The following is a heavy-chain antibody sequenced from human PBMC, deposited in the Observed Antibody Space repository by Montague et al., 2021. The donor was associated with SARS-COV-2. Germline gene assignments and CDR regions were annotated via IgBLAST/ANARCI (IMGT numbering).Heavy chain of an antibody. CDR2: IYASGGT. D-gene: IGHD4-23*01. V-gene: IGHV4-4*07. J-gene: IGHJ6*02. CDR1: GEPISGFF. CDR3: ATGRAGNSYAYYYGMDV. Sequence: SETLSLTCSVSGEPISGFFWNWIRQPAGKGLEWIGRIYASGGTXXXPSXXXRVTMSVDTSKNQLSLKLSSVTTADTAVYYCATGRAGNSYAYYYGMDVWGQGTTVTVSS.